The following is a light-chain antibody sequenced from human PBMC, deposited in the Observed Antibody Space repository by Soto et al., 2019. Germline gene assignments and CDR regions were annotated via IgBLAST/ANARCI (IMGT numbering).Light chain of an antibody. Sequence: DIQMTQSPSSLSASVGDRVTITCQASQDISSYLNWYQQKPGKAPKLLIYDASNLESGAPSRFSGSGSGTEFTLTISSLQPDDFATYYCQQYSGYSRTFGQGTKVDIK. CDR2: DAS. CDR1: QDISSY. V-gene: IGKV1-5*01. CDR3: QQYSGYSRT. J-gene: IGKJ1*01.